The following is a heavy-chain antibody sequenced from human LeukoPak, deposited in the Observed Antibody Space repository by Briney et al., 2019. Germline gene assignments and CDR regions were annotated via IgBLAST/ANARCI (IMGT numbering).Heavy chain of an antibody. D-gene: IGHD6-19*01. J-gene: IGHJ3*02. CDR3: ARYVTGWSSAFDM. CDR2: ITWNSRVK. V-gene: IGHV3-9*01. CDR1: GFTFDNFA. Sequence: GRSLRLSCAASGFTFDNFAMHWVRQAPGKGLEWVSGITWNSRVKTYTPSVKGRFTISRDNSQNTLHLQMNSLRAEDTAIYYCARYVTGWSSAFDMWGQGTMVTVSS.